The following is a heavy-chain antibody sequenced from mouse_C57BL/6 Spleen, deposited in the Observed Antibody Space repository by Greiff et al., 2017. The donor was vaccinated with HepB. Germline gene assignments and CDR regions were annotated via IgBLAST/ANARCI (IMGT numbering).Heavy chain of an antibody. J-gene: IGHJ2*01. Sequence: VKLQQPGAELVKPGASVKLSCKASGYTFTSYWMHWVKQRPGQGLEWIGMIHPNSGSTNYNEKFKSKATLTVDKSSSTAYMQLSSLTSEDSAVYYCARSFYDGGYFDYWGQGTTLTVSS. CDR3: ARSFYDGGYFDY. D-gene: IGHD2-3*01. CDR2: IHPNSGST. V-gene: IGHV1-64*01. CDR1: GYTFTSYW.